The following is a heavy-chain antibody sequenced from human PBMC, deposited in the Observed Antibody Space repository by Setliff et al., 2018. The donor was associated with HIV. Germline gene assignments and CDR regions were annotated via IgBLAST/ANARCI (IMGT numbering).Heavy chain of an antibody. CDR2: IDHSGST. CDR1: GGSFNDYY. Sequence: TLSLTCAVYGGSFNDYYWTWIRQPPGKGLEWIGEIDHSGSTKYHASLKSRVTISIDTSKNQISLKLSSVTAADTAVYYCARGLNYYGSGSYLPLGYWGQGTLVTVS. D-gene: IGHD3-10*01. V-gene: IGHV4-34*01. CDR3: ARGLNYYGSGSYLPLGY. J-gene: IGHJ4*02.